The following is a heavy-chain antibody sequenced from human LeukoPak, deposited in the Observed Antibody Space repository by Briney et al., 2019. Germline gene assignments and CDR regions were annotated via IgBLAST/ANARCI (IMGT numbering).Heavy chain of an antibody. Sequence: ASVKVSCKASGYTFTSYAMHWVRQAPGQRLEWMGWINAGNGNTKYSQKFQGRVTITRDTSASTAYMELSSLRSEDTAVYYCARREWLVRRLDYWGQGTLVTASS. CDR3: ARREWLVRRLDY. CDR2: INAGNGNT. V-gene: IGHV1-3*01. D-gene: IGHD6-19*01. J-gene: IGHJ4*02. CDR1: GYTFTSYA.